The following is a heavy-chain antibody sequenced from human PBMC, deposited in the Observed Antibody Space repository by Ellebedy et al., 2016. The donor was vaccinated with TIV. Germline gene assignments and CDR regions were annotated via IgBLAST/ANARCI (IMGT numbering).Heavy chain of an antibody. J-gene: IGHJ5*02. V-gene: IGHV3-23*01. CDR3: AGFRGEAVAGNWFDP. CDR1: GFTLDTYA. D-gene: IGHD6-19*01. CDR2: MSGSGVKT. Sequence: PGGSLRLSCADSGFTLDTYAMSWVRQAPGKGLEWVSHMSGSGVKTYYADPVRGRFSISRDNSKNTLYLQMNSLRAVDTAVYYCAGFRGEAVAGNWFDPWGQGTLVTVSS.